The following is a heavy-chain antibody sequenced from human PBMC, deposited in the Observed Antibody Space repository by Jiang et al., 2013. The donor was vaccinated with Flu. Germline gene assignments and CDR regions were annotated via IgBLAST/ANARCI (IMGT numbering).Heavy chain of an antibody. V-gene: IGHV3-30-3*01. D-gene: IGHD1-26*01. CDR2: ISYDGSNK. CDR3: ARDWTVGAARNYYYYGMDV. J-gene: IGHJ6*02. CDR1: GFTFSSYA. Sequence: VQLVESGGGVVQPGRSLRLSCAASGFTFSSYAMHWVRQAPGKGLEWVAVISYDGSNKYYADSVKGRFTISRDNSKNTLYLQMNSLRAEDTAVYYCARDWTVGAARNYYYYGMDVWGQGTTVTVSS.